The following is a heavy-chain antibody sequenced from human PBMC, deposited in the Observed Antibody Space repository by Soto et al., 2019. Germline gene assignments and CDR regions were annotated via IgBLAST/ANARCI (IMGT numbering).Heavy chain of an antibody. D-gene: IGHD2-21*02. Sequence: SETLSLTCTVSGGSISSGDYYWSWIRQPPGKGLEWIGYIYYSGSTYYNPSLKSRVTISVDTSKNQFSLKLSSVTAADTAVYYCARVNGRDIVVVTAGWFDPWGQGTLVTVSS. J-gene: IGHJ5*02. CDR2: IYYSGST. V-gene: IGHV4-30-4*01. CDR1: GGSISSGDYY. CDR3: ARVNGRDIVVVTAGWFDP.